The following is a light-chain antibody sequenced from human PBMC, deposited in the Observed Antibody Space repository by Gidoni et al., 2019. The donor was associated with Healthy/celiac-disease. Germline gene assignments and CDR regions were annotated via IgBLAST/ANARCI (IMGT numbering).Light chain of an antibody. CDR1: QSISSY. Sequence: DIQMTQSPSSLSASVGDRVTITCRASQSISSYLNWYQQKPGKAPKLLIYAASSLQSGVPSRFSGSGSGTDFTLTISSLQPEDFATYYCQQSYSTPPRCSFXQXTKLEIK. CDR3: QQSYSTPPRCS. V-gene: IGKV1-39*01. CDR2: AAS. J-gene: IGKJ2*04.